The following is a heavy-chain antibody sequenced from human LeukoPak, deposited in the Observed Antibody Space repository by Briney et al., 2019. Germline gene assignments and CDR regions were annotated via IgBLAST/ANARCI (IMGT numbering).Heavy chain of an antibody. CDR2: INPNSGDT. J-gene: IGHJ4*02. Sequence: ASVKVSCKASGYTFTNYYMHWVRQAPGHGLEWMGWINPNSGDTNYAQKFQGRVTMTRDTSISTAFMELTRLTSDDTAVYYCTRDLLGFATTPLSDWGQGTLVTVSS. V-gene: IGHV1-2*02. CDR1: GYTFTNYY. CDR3: TRDLLGFATTPLSD. D-gene: IGHD4-17*01.